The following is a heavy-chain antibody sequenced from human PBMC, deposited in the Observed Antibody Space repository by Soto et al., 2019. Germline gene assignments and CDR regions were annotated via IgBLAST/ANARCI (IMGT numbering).Heavy chain of an antibody. CDR1: GFTFSSYG. CDR3: ANYLGDYGDPFDY. V-gene: IGHV3-30*18. CDR2: ISYDGSNK. Sequence: GGSLRLSCVASGFTFSSYGMHWVRQAPGKGLEWVAVISYDGSNKYYADSVKGRFTISRDNSKNTLYLQMNSLRAEDTAVYYCANYLGDYGDPFDYWGQGTLVTVSS. D-gene: IGHD4-17*01. J-gene: IGHJ4*02.